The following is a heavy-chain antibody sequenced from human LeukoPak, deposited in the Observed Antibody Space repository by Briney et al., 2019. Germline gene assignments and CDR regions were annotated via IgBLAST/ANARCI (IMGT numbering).Heavy chain of an antibody. J-gene: IGHJ4*02. CDR1: GYTFTGYY. D-gene: IGHD2-15*01. CDR3: ATSRIGRSSSSDFDY. V-gene: IGHV1-2*02. Sequence: ASVKVSCKASGYTFTGYYMHWVRQAPGQGLEWMGWINPNSGGTNYAQKFQGRVTMTRDTSINTVYMELSRLRSDDTAVYYCATSRIGRSSSSDFDYWGQGTLVTVSS. CDR2: INPNSGGT.